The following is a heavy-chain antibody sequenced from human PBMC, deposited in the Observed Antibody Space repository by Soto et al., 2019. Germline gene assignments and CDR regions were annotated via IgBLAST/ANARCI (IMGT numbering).Heavy chain of an antibody. CDR2: VNSDGSIT. V-gene: IGHV3-74*01. D-gene: IGHD5-12*01. CDR1: GFDFTNSW. Sequence: EVQLVESGGGLVQPGGSLRLSCAASGFDFTNSWMHWVRQAPGMGLVWVSHVNSDGSITTYADSVRGRFTISRDNAKNTVYLQMNSLRVEDTAVYYCTRDQRYSSAVRGQGALITVSS. CDR3: TRDQRYSSAV. J-gene: IGHJ4*02.